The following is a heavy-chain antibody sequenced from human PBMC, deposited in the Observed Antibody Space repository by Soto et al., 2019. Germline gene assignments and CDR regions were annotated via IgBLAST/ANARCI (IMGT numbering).Heavy chain of an antibody. CDR2: IYYSGST. CDR1: GGSVSSGSYY. D-gene: IGHD3-22*01. CDR3: ARLLPCDSSGHVGFDY. J-gene: IGHJ4*02. Sequence: SETLSLPCTVSGGSVSSGSYYWSWIRQPPGKGPEWIGYIYYSGSTNYNPSLKSRVTISVDTSKNQFSLTLSSVTAADTAVYYCARLLPCDSSGHVGFDYWGQGTXVTVSS. V-gene: IGHV4-61*01.